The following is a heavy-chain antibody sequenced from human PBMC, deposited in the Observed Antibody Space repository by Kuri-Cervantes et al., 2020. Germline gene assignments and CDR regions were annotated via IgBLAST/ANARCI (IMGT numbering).Heavy chain of an antibody. CDR1: GFTFSSYA. CDR2: ISGSGGST. J-gene: IGHJ4*02. D-gene: IGHD3-10*01. Sequence: GESLKISCAASGFTFSSYAMSWVRQAPGKGLEWVSAISGSGGSTYYADSVKGRFTISRDNSKNTLYLQMNSLRAEDTAVYYCAKEEGSYGYYGSGSYYHYFDYWGQGTLVTVSS. V-gene: IGHV3-23*01. CDR3: AKEEGSYGYYGSGSYYHYFDY.